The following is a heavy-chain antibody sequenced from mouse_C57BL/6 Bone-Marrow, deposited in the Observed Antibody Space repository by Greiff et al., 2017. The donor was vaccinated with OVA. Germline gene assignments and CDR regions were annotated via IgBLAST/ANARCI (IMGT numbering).Heavy chain of an antibody. CDR3: TRDAYDYTDY. D-gene: IGHD2-4*01. V-gene: IGHV1-15*01. CDR2: IDPETGGT. J-gene: IGHJ2*01. Sequence: QVQLQQSGAELVRPGASVTLSCKASGYTFTDYEMHWVKQTPVHGLEWIGAIDPETGGTAYNQKFKGKAILTADKSSSTAYMELRSLTSEDSAVYYCTRDAYDYTDYWGKGTTLTVSS. CDR1: GYTFTDYE.